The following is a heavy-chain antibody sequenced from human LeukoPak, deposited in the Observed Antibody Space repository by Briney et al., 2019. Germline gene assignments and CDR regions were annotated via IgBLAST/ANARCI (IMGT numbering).Heavy chain of an antibody. CDR3: ANLRNDFWSGYLAYYYMDV. D-gene: IGHD3-3*01. J-gene: IGHJ6*03. CDR1: GYTLTELS. Sequence: GASVKVSCKVSGYTLTELSMHWVRQAPGKGLEWMGGFDPEDGETIYAQKFQGRVTMTEDTSTDTAYMELSSLRSEDTAVYYCANLRNDFWSGYLAYYYMDVWGKGTTVTVSS. CDR2: FDPEDGET. V-gene: IGHV1-24*01.